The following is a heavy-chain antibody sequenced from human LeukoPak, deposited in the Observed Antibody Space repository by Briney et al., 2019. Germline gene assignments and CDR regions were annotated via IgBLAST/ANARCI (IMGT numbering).Heavy chain of an antibody. V-gene: IGHV4-39*01. CDR2: INHSGST. J-gene: IGHJ5*02. Sequence: SETLSLTCTVSGGSISSGGYYWSWIRQHPGKGLEWIGEINHSGSTNYNPSLKSRVTISVDTSKNQFSLKLSSVTAADTAVYYCARHGRYSGIAPASSWGQGTLVTVSS. D-gene: IGHD6-13*01. CDR3: ARHGRYSGIAPASS. CDR1: GGSISSGGYY.